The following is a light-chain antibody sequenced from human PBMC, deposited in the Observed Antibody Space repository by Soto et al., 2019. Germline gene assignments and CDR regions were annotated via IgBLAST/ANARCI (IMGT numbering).Light chain of an antibody. CDR3: ASYTSSGTPYV. CDR1: SSDIGGYNF. V-gene: IGLV2-14*03. Sequence: QSALTQPASVSGSPGQSITISCSGTSSDIGGYNFVSWYQQLPGKAPKLMIYDVTNRPSGVSHRFSGSKSGDTASLTISGLQAEDEEDYYCASYTSSGTPYVFGTGTKLTVL. J-gene: IGLJ1*01. CDR2: DVT.